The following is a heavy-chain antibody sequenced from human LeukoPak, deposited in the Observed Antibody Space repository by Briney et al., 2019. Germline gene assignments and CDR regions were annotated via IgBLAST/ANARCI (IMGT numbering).Heavy chain of an antibody. V-gene: IGHV1-8*01. D-gene: IGHD3-22*01. CDR1: GYTFTSYD. J-gene: IGHJ4*02. CDR2: MNPNNGNT. CDR3: ARGLLGYDSSDYAFSYY. Sequence: GASVKVSCKASGYTFTSYDINWVRQATGQGPEWMGWMNPNNGNTGYAQRFQGRVTLTRDTSISTAYMELSSLRSEDTAVYYCARGLLGYDSSDYAFSYYWGQGTLVTVSS.